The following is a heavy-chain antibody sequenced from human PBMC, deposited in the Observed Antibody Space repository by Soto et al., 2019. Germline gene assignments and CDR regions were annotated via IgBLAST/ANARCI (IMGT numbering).Heavy chain of an antibody. CDR1: GGSISSYY. V-gene: IGHV4-4*07. D-gene: IGHD5-12*01. CDR2: IYTSGST. CDR3: ARDYGGGMWIYYYGMDV. Sequence: SETLSLTCTVSGGSISSYYWSWVRQPAGKGLEWIGRIYTSGSTNYNPSLKSRVTMSVDTSKNQFPLKLSSVTAADTAVYYCARDYGGGMWIYYYGMDVWGQGTTVTVSS. J-gene: IGHJ6*02.